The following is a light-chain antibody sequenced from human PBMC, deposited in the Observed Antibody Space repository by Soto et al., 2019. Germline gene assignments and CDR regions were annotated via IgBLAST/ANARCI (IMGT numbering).Light chain of an antibody. CDR3: QQYDSSLYT. Sequence: EIVLTQSPGSLSLSPGERASLSCRASQRVSSSYLAWYQQKPGQAPRLLIYGTSTRATGIPDRFSGSGSGTDFTLTISRLEPEDFAVYYCQQYDSSLYTFAQGTKLEIK. V-gene: IGKV3-20*01. CDR2: GTS. CDR1: QRVSSSY. J-gene: IGKJ2*01.